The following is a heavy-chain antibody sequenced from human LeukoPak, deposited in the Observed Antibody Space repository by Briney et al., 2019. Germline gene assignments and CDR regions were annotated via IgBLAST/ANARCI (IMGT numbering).Heavy chain of an antibody. CDR1: GTSITSYY. CDR3: AKWASDNRAFDL. V-gene: IGHV4-59*08. D-gene: IGHD2-8*01. Sequence: SETLSLTCTVSGTSITSYYWNWIRQAPGQGPEWIGYGHYSGNTKYNPPLKSRVTISVDTSKNQFSLRLSSVTAADTAVYFCAKWASDNRAFDLWGQGTLVTVPS. CDR2: GHYSGNT. J-gene: IGHJ4*02.